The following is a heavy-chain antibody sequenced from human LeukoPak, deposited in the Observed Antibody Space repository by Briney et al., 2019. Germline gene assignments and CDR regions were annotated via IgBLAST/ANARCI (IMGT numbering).Heavy chain of an antibody. CDR2: ISSGRSVM. CDR3: AGGVYGYNAFDY. J-gene: IGHJ4*02. CDR1: GFTFRVYG. Sequence: GGSLRLSCAASGFTFRVYGMSWVRQAPGKGLEWVSHISSGRSVMNYADSVKGRFTISRDNGKNSVYLQMNSLRDEDTAVYYCAGGVYGYNAFDYWGQGTLVSVSS. D-gene: IGHD5/OR15-5a*01. V-gene: IGHV3-48*02.